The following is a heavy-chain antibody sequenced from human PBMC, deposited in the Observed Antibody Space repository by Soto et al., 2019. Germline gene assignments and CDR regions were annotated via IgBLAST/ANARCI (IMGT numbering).Heavy chain of an antibody. Sequence: SETLSLTCTVSGGSVSSYYWSWIRQPPGKGLEWIAYIYYSGITNYNPSPKSRVTMSVDTSKNQFSLKLTSMTAADTAVYYCARGLLGQIYFFDYWGQGTLVTV. V-gene: IGHV4-59*02. J-gene: IGHJ4*02. CDR3: ARGLLGQIYFFDY. CDR1: GGSVSSYY. CDR2: IYYSGIT. D-gene: IGHD3-9*01.